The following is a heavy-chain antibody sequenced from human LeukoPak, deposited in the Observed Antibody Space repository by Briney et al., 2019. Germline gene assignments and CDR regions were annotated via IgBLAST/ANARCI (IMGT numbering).Heavy chain of an antibody. CDR2: IYYSRST. CDR3: ARTPRGIAAAGFDY. J-gene: IGHJ4*02. Sequence: SETLSLTCTVSGGSISSGDYYWSWIRQPPGKGLEWIGYIYYSRSTYYNPSLKSRVTISVDTSKNQFSLKLSSVTAADTAVYYCARTPRGIAAAGFDYWGQGTLVTVSS. D-gene: IGHD6-13*01. CDR1: GGSISSGDYY. V-gene: IGHV4-30-4*01.